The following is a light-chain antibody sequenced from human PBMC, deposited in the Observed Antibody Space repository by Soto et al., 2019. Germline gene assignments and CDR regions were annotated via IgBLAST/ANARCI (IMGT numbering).Light chain of an antibody. V-gene: IGKV2-30*02. J-gene: IGKJ1*01. CDR3: MQGTHWPWT. CDR2: EVS. Sequence: DVVMTQSPLSLPVTLGQPASISCRSSQSLIHSDGNTYLNWFQQRPGQSPRRLIYEVSDRDSGVPDRLSGSGSGTDFTLKISRVEAEDVGVYSCMQGTHWPWTFGQGTEVEIK. CDR1: QSLIHSDGNTY.